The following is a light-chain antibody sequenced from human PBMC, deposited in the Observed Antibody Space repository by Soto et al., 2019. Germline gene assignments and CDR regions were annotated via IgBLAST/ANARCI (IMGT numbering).Light chain of an antibody. V-gene: IGKV3-11*01. CDR1: QSISDY. Sequence: EIVLTQSPATLSLSPGERATLSCRASQSISDYLAWYQQKPGQAPRLLIYAAYSRATGIPARFSGSGSGTDFTLTIRSLEPEDCAVYYCKQCSNWPRTFGQGTKVDIK. CDR3: KQCSNWPRT. J-gene: IGKJ1*01. CDR2: AAY.